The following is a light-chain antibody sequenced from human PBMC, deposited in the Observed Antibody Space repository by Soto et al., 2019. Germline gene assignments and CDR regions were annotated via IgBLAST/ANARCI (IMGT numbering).Light chain of an antibody. CDR3: AVWDDSLNGPL. J-gene: IGLJ3*02. V-gene: IGLV1-36*01. CDR1: SSNIGNNA. CDR2: FDD. Sequence: QSVLTQPPSVSAVPRQRVTISCSGSSSNIGNNAVNWYQQVPGKAPKLLIHFDDRVASGVSDRFSGSKSGTSASLAISGLQPEDEADYYCAVWDDSLNGPLFGGGTKLTVL.